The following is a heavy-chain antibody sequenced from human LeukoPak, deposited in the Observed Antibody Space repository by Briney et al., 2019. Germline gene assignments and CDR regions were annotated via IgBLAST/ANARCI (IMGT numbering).Heavy chain of an antibody. Sequence: SQTLSLTCAISGDSVSSNSAAWNWLRQSPSRGLEWLGRTYYRSKSYNDYAVSVKSRITINPDTSKNQFSLRLNSVTPEDTAVYYCARDMVVVVPASVLNYYYYGMDVWGQGTTVTVSS. V-gene: IGHV6-1*01. J-gene: IGHJ6*02. CDR1: GDSVSSNSAA. CDR2: TYYRSKSYN. D-gene: IGHD2-2*01. CDR3: ARDMVVVVPASVLNYYYYGMDV.